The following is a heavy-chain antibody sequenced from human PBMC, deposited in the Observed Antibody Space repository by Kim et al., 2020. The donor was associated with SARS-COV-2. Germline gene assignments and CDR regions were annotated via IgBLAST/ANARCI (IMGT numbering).Heavy chain of an antibody. CDR2: T. J-gene: IGHJ4*02. D-gene: IGHD3-10*01. Sequence: TNDAASLKGRFTISRDNSTNRLYLQMNSLRAEDPAVYYCGDYHGAGSHFSYWGQGTLVTVSS. CDR3: GDYHGAGSHFSY. V-gene: IGHV3-23*05.